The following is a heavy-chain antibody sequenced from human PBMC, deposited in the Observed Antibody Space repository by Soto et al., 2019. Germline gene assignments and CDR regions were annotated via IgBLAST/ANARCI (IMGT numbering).Heavy chain of an antibody. CDR3: VRDSGAKLSSS. CDR1: GGTFSSYR. D-gene: IGHD6-13*01. J-gene: IGHJ4*02. Sequence: GASVKVSCKASGGTFSSYRINWVRQAPGQGLEWVGGIVPIYRTADYAQKFQGRVTITADESARTSYMELRSLKSQDTAAYYCVRDSGAKLSSSWGQGTLVTVSS. V-gene: IGHV1-69*13. CDR2: IVPIYRTA.